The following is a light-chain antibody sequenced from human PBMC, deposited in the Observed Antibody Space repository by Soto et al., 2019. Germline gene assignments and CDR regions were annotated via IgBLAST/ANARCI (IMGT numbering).Light chain of an antibody. CDR1: QTIRID. J-gene: IGKJ1*01. V-gene: IGKV1-17*01. CDR2: AAS. CDR3: LQHKTYPQT. Sequence: DIQMTQSPSSLSASVGDRVTITCRASQTIRIDLGWYQQKPGKAPKRLIYAASSLQTGVPSRFSGSGSGTEFTLTISSLQPEDFATYFCLQHKTYPQTFGQGTKVDIK.